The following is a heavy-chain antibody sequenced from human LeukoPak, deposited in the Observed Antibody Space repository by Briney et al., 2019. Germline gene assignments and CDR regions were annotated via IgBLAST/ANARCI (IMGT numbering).Heavy chain of an antibody. V-gene: IGHV1-2*02. J-gene: IGHJ3*02. Sequence: ASVKVSCKASGYTFTGYYMHWVRQAPGQGLEWMGWINPNSGGTNYAQKFQGRVTMTTDTSTSTAYMELRSLRSDDTAVYYCARDRTYSSGWPDAFDIWGQGTMVTVSS. CDR1: GYTFTGYY. CDR3: ARDRTYSSGWPDAFDI. D-gene: IGHD6-19*01. CDR2: INPNSGGT.